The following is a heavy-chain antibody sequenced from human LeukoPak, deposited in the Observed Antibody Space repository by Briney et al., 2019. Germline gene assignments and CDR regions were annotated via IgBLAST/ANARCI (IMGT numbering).Heavy chain of an antibody. J-gene: IGHJ5*02. V-gene: IGHV4-38-2*01. D-gene: IGHD3-10*01. CDR2: IYHSGST. CDR3: ARRGYYYGSGSYVWYWFDP. Sequence: PSETLSLTCAVSGYSISSGYYWGWIRQPPGKGLEWIGSIYHSGSTYYNPSLKSRVTISVDMSKNQFSLKLSSVTAADTAVYYCARRGYYYGSGSYVWYWFDPWGQGTLVTVSS. CDR1: GYSISSGYY.